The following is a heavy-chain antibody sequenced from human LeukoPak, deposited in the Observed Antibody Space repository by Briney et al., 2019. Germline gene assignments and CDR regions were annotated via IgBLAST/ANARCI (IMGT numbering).Heavy chain of an antibody. V-gene: IGHV3-48*03. CDR2: ISSSGDTI. CDR1: GFTFSNYE. Sequence: GSLRLSCAASGFTFSNYEMNWVRQAPGKGLEWVSYISSSGDTIYYADSVKGRFTISRDNAKSSLYLQMDSLRAEDTAVYYCARVLPYFDYWGQGTLVTVSS. J-gene: IGHJ4*02. CDR3: ARVLPYFDY.